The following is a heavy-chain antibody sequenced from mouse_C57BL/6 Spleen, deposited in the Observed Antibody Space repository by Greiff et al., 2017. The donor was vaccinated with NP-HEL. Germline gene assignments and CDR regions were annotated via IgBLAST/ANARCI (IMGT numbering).Heavy chain of an antibody. V-gene: IGHV5-6*01. CDR3: ARHSPRAQASFDY. Sequence: EVQGVESGGDLVKPGGSLKLSCAASGFTFSSYGMSWVRQTPDKRLEWVATISSGGSYTYYPDSVKGRFTISRDNAKNTLYLQMSSLKSEDTAMYYCARHSPRAQASFDYWGQGTTLTVSS. D-gene: IGHD3-2*02. J-gene: IGHJ2*01. CDR2: ISSGGSYT. CDR1: GFTFSSYG.